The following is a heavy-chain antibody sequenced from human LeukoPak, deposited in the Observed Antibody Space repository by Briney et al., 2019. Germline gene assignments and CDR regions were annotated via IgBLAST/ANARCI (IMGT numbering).Heavy chain of an antibody. J-gene: IGHJ4*02. V-gene: IGHV4-34*01. CDR3: ARATRLRYFD. D-gene: IGHD3-9*01. CDR2: INHSGST. CDR1: GGSFSGYY. Sequence: SETLSLTCAAYGGSFSGYYWSWIRQPPGKGLEWIGEINHSGSTNYNPSLKSRVTISVDTSKNQFSLKLSSVTAADTAVYYCARATRLRYFDWGQGTLVTVSS.